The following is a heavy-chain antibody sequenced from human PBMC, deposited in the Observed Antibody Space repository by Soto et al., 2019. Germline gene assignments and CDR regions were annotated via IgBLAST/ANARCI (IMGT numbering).Heavy chain of an antibody. Sequence: TLSLTCTVSGGSISPYYWSWIRQPAGKGLEWIGRIYYSGSTNYDPSLKSRVTMSVDTSKNQFSLKMRSVTAADTAVYYCAREGGYFDSSGSGVYHYYGVDVWGQGTTVTVSS. J-gene: IGHJ6*02. CDR2: IYYSGST. CDR1: GGSISPYY. CDR3: AREGGYFDSSGSGVYHYYGVDV. D-gene: IGHD3-22*01. V-gene: IGHV4-4*07.